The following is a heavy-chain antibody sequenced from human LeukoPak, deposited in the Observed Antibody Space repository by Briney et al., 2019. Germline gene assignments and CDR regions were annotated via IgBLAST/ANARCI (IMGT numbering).Heavy chain of an antibody. Sequence: SETLSLTCAVYGGSFSGYYWSWIRQPPGKGLEWIGEIIHSGRTNYNPSLKSRVTISADTSKNEFSLKLRSVTAADTAVYYCARGPYCAGASCYDDYYYYMDVWGKGTTVTISS. J-gene: IGHJ6*03. CDR3: ARGPYCAGASCYDDYYYYMDV. D-gene: IGHD2-2*01. V-gene: IGHV4-34*12. CDR1: GGSFSGYY. CDR2: IIHSGRT.